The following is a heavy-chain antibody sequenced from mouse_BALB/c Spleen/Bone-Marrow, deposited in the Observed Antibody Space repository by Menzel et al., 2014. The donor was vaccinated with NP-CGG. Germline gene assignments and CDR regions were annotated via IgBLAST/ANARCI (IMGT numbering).Heavy chain of an antibody. CDR3: ARPDYYGYLNY. Sequence: VKSVESGGGLVQPGGSLKLSCAASGFDFSRYWMSWVRQAPGKGLEWIGEINPDSRTINYSPSLKDKFIISKDNAKNTLFLRLNKVRSEDTALYYCARPDYYGYLNYWGQGTTLTVSS. J-gene: IGHJ2*01. CDR1: GFDFSRYW. V-gene: IGHV4-1*02. CDR2: INPDSRTI. D-gene: IGHD1-1*01.